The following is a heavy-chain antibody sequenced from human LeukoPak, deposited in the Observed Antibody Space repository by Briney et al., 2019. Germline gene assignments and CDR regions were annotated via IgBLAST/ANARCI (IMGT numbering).Heavy chain of an antibody. V-gene: IGHV4-34*01. CDR3: ARAGDCSSTSCYPEYNWFDP. CDR1: GGSFSGYY. CDR2: INHSGST. Sequence: PSETLSLTCAVYGGSFSGYYWSWIRQPPGKGLEWIGEINHSGSTNYNPSLKSRVTISVDTSKNQFSLKLSCVIAADTAVYYCARAGDCSSTSCYPEYNWFDPWGQGTLVTVSS. D-gene: IGHD2-2*01. J-gene: IGHJ5*02.